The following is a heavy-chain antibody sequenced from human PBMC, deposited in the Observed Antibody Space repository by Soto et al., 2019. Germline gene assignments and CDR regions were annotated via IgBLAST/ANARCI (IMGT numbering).Heavy chain of an antibody. Sequence: GGSLRLSCAGPGFIITSDGLHWVRQAPGKGLEWVAVIWADGNHKYYADSVNGRFTLSRDNSKNTLNLQMDSLGAEDTAVYYCVRERGPFNAFDIWGQGTMVTVSS. V-gene: IGHV3-33*01. CDR2: IWADGNHK. CDR1: GFIITSDG. J-gene: IGHJ3*02. CDR3: VRERGPFNAFDI.